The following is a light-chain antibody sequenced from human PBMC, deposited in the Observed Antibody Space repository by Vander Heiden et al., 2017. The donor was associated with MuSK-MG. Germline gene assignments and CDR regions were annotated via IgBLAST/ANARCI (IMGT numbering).Light chain of an antibody. J-gene: IGKJ1*01. CDR1: QSVSNN. V-gene: IGKV3-15*01. CDR2: GAS. Sequence: EIVITQSPATLSVSPGERATLSCRASQSVSNNLAWYQHKPGQAPRLLIYGASTRATGIPTRFSGSGSGTEFSLTISSLQSEDFAVYYCQQYNNWPPWTFGQGTKVEIK. CDR3: QQYNNWPPWT.